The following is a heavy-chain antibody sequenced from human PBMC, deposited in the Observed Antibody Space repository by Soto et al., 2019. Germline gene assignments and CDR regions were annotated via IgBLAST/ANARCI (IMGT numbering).Heavy chain of an antibody. CDR3: ARGGSKAAALEWFDP. CDR2: ISSSSSYT. CDR1: GFTFSDYY. D-gene: IGHD6-13*01. V-gene: IGHV3-11*06. Sequence: GGSLRLSCAASGFTFSDYYMSWIRQAPGKGLEWVSYISSSSSYTNYADSVKGRFTITRDNAKNSLYLQMNSLRAADTAVYYCARGGSKAAALEWFDPWGQGTLVSVSS. J-gene: IGHJ5*02.